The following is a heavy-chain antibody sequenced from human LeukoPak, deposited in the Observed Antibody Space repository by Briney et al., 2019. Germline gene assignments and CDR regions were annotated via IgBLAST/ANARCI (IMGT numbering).Heavy chain of an antibody. D-gene: IGHD3-22*01. CDR3: ATTTYYDSSGYLLHDAFDI. J-gene: IGHJ3*02. Sequence: ASVKVSCKASGGTFNNFAISWVRQAPGQGLEWVGGIIPMSGTANYAQKFQGRVTITADESTSTAYMELSSLRSEDTAVYYCATTTYYDSSGYLLHDAFDIWGQGTMVTVSS. CDR1: GGTFNNFA. V-gene: IGHV1-69*13. CDR2: IIPMSGTA.